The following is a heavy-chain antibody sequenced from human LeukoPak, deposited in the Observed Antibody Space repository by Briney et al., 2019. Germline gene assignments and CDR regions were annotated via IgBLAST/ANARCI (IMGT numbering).Heavy chain of an antibody. J-gene: IGHJ6*03. V-gene: IGHV3-30*02. D-gene: IGHD3-10*01. Sequence: PGGSLRLSCAASGFTFSSYGMHWVRQALGKGLEWVAFIRYDGSNKYYADSVKGRFTISRDNSKNTLYLQMNSLRAEDTAVYYCARRFPSNYYGSGSYMDVWGKGTAVTVSS. CDR1: GFTFSSYG. CDR2: IRYDGSNK. CDR3: ARRFPSNYYGSGSYMDV.